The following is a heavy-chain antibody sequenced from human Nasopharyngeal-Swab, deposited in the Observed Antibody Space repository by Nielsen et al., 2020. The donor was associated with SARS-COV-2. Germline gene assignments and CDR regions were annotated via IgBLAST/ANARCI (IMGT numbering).Heavy chain of an antibody. V-gene: IGHV3-64D*06. J-gene: IGHJ4*02. D-gene: IGHD6-13*01. CDR2: ISSNGGST. CDR3: VKDALSSSWGFLSPYYFDY. Sequence: GGSLRLSCAASGFTFSSYAMHWVRQAPGKGLEYVSAISSNGGSTYYADSVKGRFTISRDNSKNTLYLQMSSLRAEDTAVYYCVKDALSSSWGFLSPYYFDYWGQGTLVTVSS. CDR1: GFTFSSYA.